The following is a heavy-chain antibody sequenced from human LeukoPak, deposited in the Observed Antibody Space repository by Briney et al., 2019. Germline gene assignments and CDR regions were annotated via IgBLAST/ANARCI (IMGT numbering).Heavy chain of an antibody. D-gene: IGHD4-23*01. J-gene: IGHJ3*02. CDR3: ARRKAPDYGGNIEDAFDI. CDR2: IYYSGST. Sequence: SETLSLTCTVSGGSISSSSYYWVRLRQPPGQGLEWIVSIYYSGSTYYNPSLKSRVTISVDTSKTQFSLKLSSVTAADTAVYYCARRKAPDYGGNIEDAFDIWGQGTMVTVAS. V-gene: IGHV4-39*01. CDR1: GGSISSSSYY.